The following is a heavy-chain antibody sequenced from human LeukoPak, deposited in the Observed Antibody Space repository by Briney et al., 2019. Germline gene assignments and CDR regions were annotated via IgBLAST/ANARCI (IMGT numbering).Heavy chain of an antibody. CDR1: GGSISSSSYY. Sequence: SETLSLTCTVSGGSISSSSYYWGWIRQPPGKGLEWIGSIYYSGNTYYNPSLKSRVTISVDTSKNQFSLKLSSVTAADTAVYYCARVRDSSGWRRGLGFDPWGQGTLVTVSS. D-gene: IGHD6-19*01. J-gene: IGHJ5*02. CDR3: ARVRDSSGWRRGLGFDP. V-gene: IGHV4-39*07. CDR2: IYYSGNT.